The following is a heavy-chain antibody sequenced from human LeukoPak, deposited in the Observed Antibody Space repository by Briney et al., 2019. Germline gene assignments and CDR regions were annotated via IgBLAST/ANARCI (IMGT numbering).Heavy chain of an antibody. Sequence: PSETLSLTCAVSGYSISSGYYWGWIRQPPGKGLEGIGSIYHSGSTYYNPSLKSRVTISVDTSKNQFSLKLSSVTAADTAVYYCARHREYGDYAVPMDYWGQGTLVTVSS. D-gene: IGHD4-17*01. V-gene: IGHV4-38-2*01. CDR2: IYHSGST. CDR1: GYSISSGYY. J-gene: IGHJ4*02. CDR3: ARHREYGDYAVPMDY.